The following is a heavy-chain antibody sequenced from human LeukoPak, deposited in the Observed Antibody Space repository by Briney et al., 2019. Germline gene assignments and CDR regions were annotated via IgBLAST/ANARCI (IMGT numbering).Heavy chain of an antibody. Sequence: PSETLSLTCTVSGASISSYYWSWVRQPPGKGLEWIGYIYYSGSTNYNPSLKSRVPISVDTSKNQFSLKLSSVTAADTAVYYCARETTMVPGDYWGQGTLVTVSS. V-gene: IGHV4-59*01. CDR3: ARETTMVPGDY. CDR1: GASISSYY. CDR2: IYYSGST. D-gene: IGHD3-10*01. J-gene: IGHJ4*02.